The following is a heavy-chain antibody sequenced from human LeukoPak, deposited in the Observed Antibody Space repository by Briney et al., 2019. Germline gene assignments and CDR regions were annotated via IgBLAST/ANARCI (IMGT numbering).Heavy chain of an antibody. CDR2: IKPDGSEK. J-gene: IGHJ4*02. Sequence: SGGCLRLSCAASGFTFSSYWMYWVRQDPGKGLGWAANIKPDGSEKYFVDSVKGRFPISRDKAKNSLYLQMNSLRAEDTAVYYCARGRGDSSSWYFDYWGQGTRVTVS. CDR1: GFTFSSYW. D-gene: IGHD6-13*01. CDR3: ARGRGDSSSWYFDY. V-gene: IGHV3-7*01.